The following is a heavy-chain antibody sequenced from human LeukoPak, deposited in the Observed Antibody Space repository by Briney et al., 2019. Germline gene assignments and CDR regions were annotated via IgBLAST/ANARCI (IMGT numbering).Heavy chain of an antibody. CDR2: IYHSGST. CDR3: ANLWFGDRPGDY. V-gene: IGHV4-30-2*01. CDR1: GGSISSGGYS. Sequence: SETLSLTCAVSGGSISSGGYSWSWIRQPPGKGLEWIGYIYHSGSTYYNPSLKSRVTISVDTSKNQFSLKLSSVTAADTAVYYCANLWFGDRPGDYWGQGTLVTVSS. J-gene: IGHJ4*02. D-gene: IGHD3-10*01.